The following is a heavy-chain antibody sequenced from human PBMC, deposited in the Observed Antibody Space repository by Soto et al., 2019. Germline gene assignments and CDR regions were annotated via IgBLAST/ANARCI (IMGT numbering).Heavy chain of an antibody. CDR2: INPSGGSA. J-gene: IGHJ4*02. CDR1: GYTFTRYY. Sequence: QVQLVQSGAEVRKPGASVKVSCKASGYTFTRYYMHWVRQAPGQGLEWMGIINPSGGSASYAQKFQGRVTMTSDTSTSTVYMELSSLTSEDTAVYYCARDQIVGATLGRFDYWGQGTLVSVSS. CDR3: ARDQIVGATLGRFDY. D-gene: IGHD1-26*01. V-gene: IGHV1-46*01.